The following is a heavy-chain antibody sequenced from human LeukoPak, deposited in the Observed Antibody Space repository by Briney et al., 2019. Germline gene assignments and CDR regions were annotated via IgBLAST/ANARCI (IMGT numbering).Heavy chain of an antibody. CDR2: IYYSGST. V-gene: IGHV4-31*03. D-gene: IGHD3-10*01. Sequence: SETLSLTCTVSGGSISSGGYYWSWIRQHPGKGLEWIGYIYYSGSTYYNPSLKSRVTISVDTSKNQFSLKLSSVTAADTAVYYCVRYGRRGITMVRGVLSYFDYWGQGTLVTVSS. CDR3: VRYGRRGITMVRGVLSYFDY. CDR1: GGSISSGGYY. J-gene: IGHJ4*02.